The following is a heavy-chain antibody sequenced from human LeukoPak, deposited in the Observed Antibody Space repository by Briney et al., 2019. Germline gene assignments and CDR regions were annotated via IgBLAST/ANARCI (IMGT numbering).Heavy chain of an antibody. CDR1: GFTFDDYA. CDR2: ISWNSGSI. Sequence: GGSLRLSCAASGFTFDDYAMHWVRQAPGKGLEWVSGISWNSGSIGYADSVKGRFTISRDNAKNSLYLQMNSLRAEDTALYYCAKEDGYNQYYFDYWGQGTLVTVSS. D-gene: IGHD5-24*01. CDR3: AKEDGYNQYYFDY. V-gene: IGHV3-9*01. J-gene: IGHJ4*02.